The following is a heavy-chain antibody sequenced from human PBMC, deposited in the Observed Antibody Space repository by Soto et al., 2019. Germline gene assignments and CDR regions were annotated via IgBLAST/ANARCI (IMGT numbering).Heavy chain of an antibody. CDR1: GLTFSSYG. J-gene: IGHJ6*02. CDR3: AKDTQNGDYSYYYGMDV. D-gene: IGHD4-17*01. V-gene: IGHV3-30*18. CDR2: ISYDGSNK. Sequence: PGGSLRLSCAASGLTFSSYGMHWVRQAPGKGLEWVAVISYDGSNKYYADSVKGRFTISRDNSKNTLYLQMNSLRAEDTAVYYCAKDTQNGDYSYYYGMDVWGQGTTVTVSS.